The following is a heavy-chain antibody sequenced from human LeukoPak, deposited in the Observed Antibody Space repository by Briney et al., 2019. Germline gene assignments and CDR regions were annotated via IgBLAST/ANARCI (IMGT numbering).Heavy chain of an antibody. J-gene: IGHJ4*02. CDR3: AKDVQSWPTYFDY. CDR1: GFTFSTYW. CDR2: ISDDARST. D-gene: IGHD1-1*01. Sequence: PGGSLRLSCTASGFTFSTYWMHWVRQAPGEGLVWVSRISDDARSTTYADSVKGRFTVSRDNSKNTLYLQVNSLRAADTAVYFCAKDVQSWPTYFDYWGQGTLVTVSS. V-gene: IGHV3-74*01.